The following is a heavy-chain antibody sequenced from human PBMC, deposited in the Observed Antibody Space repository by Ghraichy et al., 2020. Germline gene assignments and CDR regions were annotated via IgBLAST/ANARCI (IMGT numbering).Heavy chain of an antibody. D-gene: IGHD4-11*01. CDR1: GGSISSYY. CDR3: ARDNYSNDNYYYGMDV. CDR2: IYYSGST. V-gene: IGHV4-59*01. Sequence: ETLSLTCTVSGGSISSYYWSWIRQPPGKGLEWIGYIYYSGSTNYNPSLKSRVTISVDTSKNQFSLKLSSVTAADTAVYYCARDNYSNDNYYYGMDVWGQGTTVTVSS. J-gene: IGHJ6*02.